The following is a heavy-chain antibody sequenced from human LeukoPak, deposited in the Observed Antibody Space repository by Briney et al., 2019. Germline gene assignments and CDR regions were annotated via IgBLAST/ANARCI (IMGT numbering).Heavy chain of an antibody. V-gene: IGHV3-48*02. CDR1: GFMFRDHS. CDR2: ISSRGSTI. J-gene: IGHJ6*04. Sequence: QPGGSLRLSCVGSGFMFRDHSMNWVRQAPGKGLEWVSYISSRGSTIYYADSVKGRLTISRDNAKNSLFLQMNGLRDEDTAVYYCARGQGVCNSTTCFVGNADVWGKGTTVIVSS. D-gene: IGHD2-2*01. CDR3: ARGQGVCNSTTCFVGNADV.